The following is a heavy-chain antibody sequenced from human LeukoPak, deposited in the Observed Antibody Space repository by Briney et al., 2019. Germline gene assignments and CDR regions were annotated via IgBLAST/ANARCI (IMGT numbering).Heavy chain of an antibody. CDR3: ARVGEPGRAFDI. D-gene: IGHD2-21*01. V-gene: IGHV4-38-2*01. J-gene: IGHJ3*02. CDR1: GYSISSGYY. CDR2: IYTSGST. Sequence: PSETLSLTCAVSGYSISSGYYCGWIRQPPGKGLEWIGSIYTSGSTNYNPSLKSRVTMSVDTSKNQFSLKLSSVTAADTAVYYCARVGEPGRAFDIWGQGTMVTASS.